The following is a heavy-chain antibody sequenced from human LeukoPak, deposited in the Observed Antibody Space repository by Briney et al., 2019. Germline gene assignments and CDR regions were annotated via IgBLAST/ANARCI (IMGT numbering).Heavy chain of an antibody. Sequence: GGSLRLSCAASGFTFSSYWMHWVRQAPGKGPVWVSRINSDGSSTSYADSVKGRFTISRDNAKNTLYLQMNSLRAEDTAVYYCARDLGSGGFDYWGQGTLVTVSS. CDR1: GFTFSSYW. CDR2: INSDGSST. J-gene: IGHJ4*02. CDR3: ARDLGSGGFDY. V-gene: IGHV3-74*01. D-gene: IGHD3-10*01.